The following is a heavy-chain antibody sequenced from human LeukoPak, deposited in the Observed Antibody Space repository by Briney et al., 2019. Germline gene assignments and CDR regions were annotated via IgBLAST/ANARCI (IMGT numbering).Heavy chain of an antibody. CDR1: GDILSSNRAA. V-gene: IGHV6-1*01. CDR2: TYQRPKLYS. J-gene: IGHJ4*02. CDR3: ARLVGTPSSHFDY. D-gene: IGHD6-6*01. Sequence: SQTLSLTCALSGDILSSNRAAWNWIRQSPSRGLEWLGRTYQRPKLYSDYAVSVKSRITIKPDTSNNQFSLKLNSVTPEDTAIYYCARLVGTPSSHFDYWGQGTLVTVSS.